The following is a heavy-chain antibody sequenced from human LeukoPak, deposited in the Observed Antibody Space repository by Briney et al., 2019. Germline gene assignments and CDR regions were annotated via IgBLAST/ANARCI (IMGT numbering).Heavy chain of an antibody. J-gene: IGHJ4*02. CDR1: GFTFTNYA. V-gene: IGHV3-23*01. CDR3: AKDVGKWESLHFFDY. Sequence: AGGSLRLSCAVSGFTFTNYAMSWVRQASGRGLEWVSTISAGGSSTYNADSVKGRFTISRDNSKNTLYLQMNSLRGDDTAVYYCAKDVGKWESLHFFDYWGQGTLVTVSS. CDR2: ISAGGSST. D-gene: IGHD1-26*01.